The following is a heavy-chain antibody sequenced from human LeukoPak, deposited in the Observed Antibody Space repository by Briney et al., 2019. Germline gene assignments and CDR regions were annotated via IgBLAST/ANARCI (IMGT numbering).Heavy chain of an antibody. V-gene: IGHV3-48*03. J-gene: IGHJ6*03. Sequence: SGGSLRLSCAASGFTFSSYEMNWVRQAPGKGLEWVSYISSSGSTIYYADSVKGRFTISRDNAKNSLYLQMNSLRAEDTAVYYCARNDGWRPYSSGWYRREDYYYTDVWGKGTTVTVSS. D-gene: IGHD6-19*01. CDR2: ISSSGSTI. CDR1: GFTFSSYE. CDR3: ARNDGWRPYSSGWYRREDYYYTDV.